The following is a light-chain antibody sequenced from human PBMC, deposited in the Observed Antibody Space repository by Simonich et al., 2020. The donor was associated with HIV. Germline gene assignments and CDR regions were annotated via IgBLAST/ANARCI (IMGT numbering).Light chain of an antibody. V-gene: IGKV4-1*01. CDR2: WAS. CDR3: QQYYAPPLT. Sequence: DIVMTQSPDSLAVSLGERATINCKSSQNVLNRSNNKHSLARYQQIPGQPPKLLIYWASTRESGVPDRFSGSGSGTDFTLTISSLQAEDVAVYYCQQYYAPPLTFGGGTRVEIK. J-gene: IGKJ4*01. CDR1: QNVLNRSNNKHS.